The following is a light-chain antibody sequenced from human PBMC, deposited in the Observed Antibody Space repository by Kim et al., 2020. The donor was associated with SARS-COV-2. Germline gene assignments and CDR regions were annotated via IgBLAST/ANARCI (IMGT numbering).Light chain of an antibody. CDR1: QSVSSN. J-gene: IGKJ2*01. CDR3: QQYNNWPPMYT. V-gene: IGKV3D-15*01. CDR2: GAS. Sequence: PGERATLSCRARQSVSSNLAWYQQKPGQAPRLLIYGASTRATGIPARFSGSGSGTEFTLTISSLQSEDFAVYYCQQYNNWPPMYTFGQVTKLEI.